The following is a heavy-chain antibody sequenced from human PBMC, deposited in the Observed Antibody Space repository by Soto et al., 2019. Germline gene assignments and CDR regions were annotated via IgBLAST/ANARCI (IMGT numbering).Heavy chain of an antibody. Sequence: GGSLRLSCAASGFTFSSYAMRWVRQAPGKGLEWVSAISGSGGSTYYADSVKGRFTISRDNSKNTLYLQMNSLRAEDTAVYYCAKPESYCTNGVCYTDSYYYGMDVWGQGTTVTVSS. CDR1: GFTFSSYA. CDR3: AKPESYCTNGVCYTDSYYYGMDV. V-gene: IGHV3-23*01. J-gene: IGHJ6*02. D-gene: IGHD2-8*01. CDR2: ISGSGGST.